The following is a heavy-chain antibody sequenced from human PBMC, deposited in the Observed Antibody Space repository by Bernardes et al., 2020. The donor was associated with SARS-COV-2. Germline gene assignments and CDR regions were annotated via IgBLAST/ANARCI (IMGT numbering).Heavy chain of an antibody. CDR2: INYSGST. CDR3: ARDLEYYSVSGTYADAFDI. Sequence: SETLSLTCTVSGGSISNDVYYWSWIRQHPGKGLEWIGYINYSGSTSYNPSLKSRVTISVDTSKNQFSLKLSSVTAADTAVYYCARDLEYYSVSGTYADAFDIWGQGTMVTVPS. D-gene: IGHD3-10*01. J-gene: IGHJ3*02. CDR1: GGSISNDVYY. V-gene: IGHV4-31*03.